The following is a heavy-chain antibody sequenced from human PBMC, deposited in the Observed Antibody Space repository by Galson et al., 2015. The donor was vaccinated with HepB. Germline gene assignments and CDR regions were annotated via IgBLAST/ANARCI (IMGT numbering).Heavy chain of an antibody. V-gene: IGHV3-48*01. D-gene: IGHD3-22*01. J-gene: IGHJ1*01. CDR2: ISSSSSTI. Sequence: SLRLSCAASGFTFSSYSMNWVRQAPGKGLEWVSYISSSSSTIYYADSVKGRFTISRDNAKNTLYLQMNSLRAEDTAVYYCARGGYYDSSGPPSQHWGQGTLVTVSS. CDR1: GFTFSSYS. CDR3: ARGGYYDSSGPPSQH.